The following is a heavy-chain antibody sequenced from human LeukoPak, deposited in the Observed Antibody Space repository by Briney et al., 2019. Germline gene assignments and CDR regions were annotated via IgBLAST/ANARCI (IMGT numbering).Heavy chain of an antibody. CDR1: GGTFSSYA. J-gene: IGHJ4*02. V-gene: IGHV1-69*04. CDR2: IIPILGIA. D-gene: IGHD3-22*01. Sequence: ASVKVSCKASGGTFSSYAISWVRQAPGQGLGWMGRIIPILGIANYAQKFQGRVTISADKSTSTAYMELSSLKSEDTAVYYCARESLGGYYIFDYWGQGTLVTVSS. CDR3: ARESLGGYYIFDY.